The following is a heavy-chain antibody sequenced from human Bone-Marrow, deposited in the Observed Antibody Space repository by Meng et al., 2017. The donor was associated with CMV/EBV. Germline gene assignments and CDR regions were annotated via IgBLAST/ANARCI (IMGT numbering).Heavy chain of an antibody. D-gene: IGHD3-3*01. CDR1: FSSDA. Sequence: FSSDAINWVRQAPGQGLEWMGWISAYNGDTNYTQKFQGRVSMTTDTSTNTAYMDLRSLRSDDTAVYYCARDVADYDSWSGSPYYYLDLWGRGTLVTVSS. CDR2: ISAYNGDT. J-gene: IGHJ2*01. V-gene: IGHV1-18*04. CDR3: ARDVADYDSWSGSPYYYLDL.